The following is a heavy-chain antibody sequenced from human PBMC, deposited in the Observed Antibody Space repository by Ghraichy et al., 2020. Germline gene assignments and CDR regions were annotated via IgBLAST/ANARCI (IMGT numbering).Heavy chain of an antibody. CDR1: GFTFSSYA. D-gene: IGHD3-3*01. CDR3: VKERVYYDFWSGYNSRTLIDAFDI. J-gene: IGHJ3*02. V-gene: IGHV3-64D*06. CDR2: ISSNGGST. Sequence: GGSLRLSCSASGFTFSSYAMHWVRQAPGKGLEYVSAISSNGGSTYYADSVKGRFTISRDNSKNTLYLQMSSLRAEDTAVYYCVKERVYYDFWSGYNSRTLIDAFDIWGQGTMVTVSS.